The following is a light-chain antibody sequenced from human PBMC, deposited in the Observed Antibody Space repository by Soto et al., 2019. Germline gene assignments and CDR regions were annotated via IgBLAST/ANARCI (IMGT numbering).Light chain of an antibody. J-gene: IGKJ1*01. CDR1: QSVSTY. CDR2: DAS. CDR3: QQRSNWPPTWT. V-gene: IGKV3-11*01. Sequence: EIELTQSPATLSLSPGQRATLACRASQSVSTYVAWYQQKPGQAPRLLIYDASTRATGIPARFSGSGSGTDFTLTISRLEPEDFAVYYCQQRSNWPPTWTFGQGTKVEIK.